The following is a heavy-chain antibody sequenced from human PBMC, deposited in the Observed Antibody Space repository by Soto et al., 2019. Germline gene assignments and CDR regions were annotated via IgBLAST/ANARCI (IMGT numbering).Heavy chain of an antibody. CDR1: GYTFTSYG. D-gene: IGHD4-17*01. V-gene: IGHV1-18*01. J-gene: IGHJ6*03. CDR3: VRDFYGDYTAVYYYYMDV. CDR2: ISAYNGNT. Sequence: VASVKVSCKASGYTFTSYGISWVRQAPGQGLEWMGWISAYNGNTNYAQKLQGRVTMTADTSTSTAYMELRSLRSDDTAVYYCVRDFYGDYTAVYYYYMDVWGKGTTVTVSS.